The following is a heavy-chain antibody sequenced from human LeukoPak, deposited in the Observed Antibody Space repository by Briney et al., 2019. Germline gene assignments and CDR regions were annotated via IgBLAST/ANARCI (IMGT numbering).Heavy chain of an antibody. CDR2: ISGSGGST. D-gene: IGHD3-10*01. V-gene: IGHV3-23*01. J-gene: IGHJ5*02. CDR3: AKAAPFNAHLLWFGEPNWFDP. Sequence: GGSLRLSCAASGFTFSSYAMSWVRQAPGKGLEWVSAISGSGGSTYYADPVKGRFTISRDNSKNTLYLQMNSLRAEDTAVYYCAKAAPFNAHLLWFGEPNWFDPWGQGTLVTVSS. CDR1: GFTFSSYA.